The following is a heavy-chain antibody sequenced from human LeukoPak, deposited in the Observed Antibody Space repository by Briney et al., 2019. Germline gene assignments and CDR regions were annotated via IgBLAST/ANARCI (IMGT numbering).Heavy chain of an antibody. D-gene: IGHD6-19*01. CDR2: ISSSSSYI. V-gene: IGHV3-21*01. CDR1: GFTFSSYS. CDR3: AREGSSGWSLDY. Sequence: GGSLRLSCAASGFTFSSYSMNWVRQAPGKGLEWVSSISSSSSYIYYADSVKSRFTISRDNAKNSLYLQMNSLRAEDTAVYYCAREGSSGWSLDYWGQGTLVTVSS. J-gene: IGHJ4*02.